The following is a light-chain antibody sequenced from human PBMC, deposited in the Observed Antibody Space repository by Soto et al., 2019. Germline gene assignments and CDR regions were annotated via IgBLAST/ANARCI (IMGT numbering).Light chain of an antibody. V-gene: IGKV1-5*03. J-gene: IGKJ4*01. Sequence: DIQMTQSPSTLSASVGDRVTITCRASQSISSWLAWYQQKPGKAPNLLIYKTSSLESGVPSRFSGSGSGTEFTLTVNRLQPDDFATYYCQQYDSYPLTFGGGTKVEIK. CDR2: KTS. CDR3: QQYDSYPLT. CDR1: QSISSW.